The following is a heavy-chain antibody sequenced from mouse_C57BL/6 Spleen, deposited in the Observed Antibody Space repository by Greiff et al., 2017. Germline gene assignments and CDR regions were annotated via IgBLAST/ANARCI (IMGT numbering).Heavy chain of an antibody. J-gene: IGHJ4*01. CDR1: GYSFTGYY. Sequence: EVQRVESGPELVKPGASVKISCKASGYSFTGYYMNWVKQSPEKSLEWIGEINPSTGGTTYNQKFKAKATLTVDKSSSTAYMQLKSLTSEDSAVYYCARSSLYYAMDYWGQGTSVTVSS. V-gene: IGHV1-42*01. CDR3: ARSSLYYAMDY. CDR2: INPSTGGT.